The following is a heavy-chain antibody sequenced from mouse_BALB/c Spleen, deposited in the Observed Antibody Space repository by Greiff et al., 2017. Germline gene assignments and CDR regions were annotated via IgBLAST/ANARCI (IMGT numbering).Heavy chain of an antibody. Sequence: EVQLVESGGGLVKPGGSLKLSCAASGFTFSDYYMYWVRQTPEKRLEWVATISDGGSYTYYPDSVKGRFTISRDNAKNNLYLQMSSLKSEDTAMYYCARRGYGSSYDAMDYWGQGTSVTVSS. D-gene: IGHD1-1*01. CDR1: GFTFSDYY. J-gene: IGHJ4*01. V-gene: IGHV5-4*02. CDR2: ISDGGSYT. CDR3: ARRGYGSSYDAMDY.